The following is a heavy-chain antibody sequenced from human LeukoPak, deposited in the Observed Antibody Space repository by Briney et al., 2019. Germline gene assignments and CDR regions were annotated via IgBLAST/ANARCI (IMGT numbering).Heavy chain of an antibody. D-gene: IGHD5-12*01. J-gene: IGHJ6*03. CDR2: ISAYNGNT. CDR3: ARAARRGVVATDYYYMDV. Sequence: ASVKVSCKASGYTFTSYGISWVRQAPGQGLEWMGWISAYNGNTNYAQKLQGRVTVTTDTSTSTAYVELRSLRSDDTAVYYCARAARRGVVATDYYYMDVWGKGTTVTVSS. CDR1: GYTFTSYG. V-gene: IGHV1-18*01.